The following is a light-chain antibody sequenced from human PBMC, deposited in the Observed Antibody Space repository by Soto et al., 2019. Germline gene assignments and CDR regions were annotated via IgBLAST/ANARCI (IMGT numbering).Light chain of an antibody. CDR3: HQYHSNPYS. CDR2: WAS. V-gene: IGKV4-1*01. CDR1: QSVLYSSNNKNY. Sequence: DIVMTQSPDSLAVSLGERATINCKSSQSVLYSSNNKNYLAWYQQKSGQPPKLLIYWASTRESGVPDRFSGSGSGTYFTLTISSVQAEDVAVYYCHQYHSNPYSFGQGTNLQIK. J-gene: IGKJ2*01.